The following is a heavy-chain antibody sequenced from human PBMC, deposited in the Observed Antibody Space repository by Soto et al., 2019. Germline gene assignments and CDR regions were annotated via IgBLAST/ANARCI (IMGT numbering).Heavy chain of an antibody. Sequence: PGESLKISCKGSGYSFVSYWIAWVRQMPGKGLEWMGSIYPGDSDTTYSPSIQSQVTISADKSSTTVYLQWNTLKASDTAMYYCAKTDGYEVEYWGQGTQVTVSS. V-gene: IGHV5-51*01. CDR2: IYPGDSDT. CDR1: GYSFVSYW. D-gene: IGHD5-18*01. J-gene: IGHJ4*02. CDR3: AKTDGYEVEY.